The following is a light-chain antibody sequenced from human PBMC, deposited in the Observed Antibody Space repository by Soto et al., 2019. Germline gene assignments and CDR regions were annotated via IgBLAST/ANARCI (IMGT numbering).Light chain of an antibody. CDR3: SSYAGTNNV. CDR1: SSDVGGYNY. V-gene: IGLV2-8*01. J-gene: IGLJ1*01. CDR2: EVS. Sequence: QSALTQPPSASGSPGQSVTISCTGTSSDVGGYNYVSWYQQYPGKAPKLMIYEVSKRPSGVPDRFSGSKSGNTASLTVSGLQTEDEADYYCSSYAGTNNVFGTGTKFTVL.